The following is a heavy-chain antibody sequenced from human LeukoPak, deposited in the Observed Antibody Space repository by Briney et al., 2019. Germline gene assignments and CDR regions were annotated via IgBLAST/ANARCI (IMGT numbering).Heavy chain of an antibody. Sequence: KPSQTLSLTCTVPGGSISSGSYYSGWIRQPPGEGLEWIGRIYTSGSTTYNPSLKSRVTISVDTSKNQFSLRLSSVTAADTAVYYCARGSQYSSSFMIDPWGQGTLVTVSS. D-gene: IGHD6-13*01. V-gene: IGHV4-61*02. CDR1: GGSISSGSYY. CDR3: ARGSQYSSSFMIDP. CDR2: IYTSGST. J-gene: IGHJ5*02.